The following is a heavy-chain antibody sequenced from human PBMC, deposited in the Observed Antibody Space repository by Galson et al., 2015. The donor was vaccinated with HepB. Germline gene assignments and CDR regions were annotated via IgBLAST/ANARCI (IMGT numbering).Heavy chain of an antibody. D-gene: IGHD3-3*01. J-gene: IGHJ6*03. CDR1: GGTFSSYA. V-gene: IGHV1-69*10. CDR2: IIPILGIA. CDR3: ARSGIWSGYPNYYYYMDV. Sequence: SVKVSCKASGGTFSSYAISWVRQAPGQGLEWMGGIIPILGIANYAQKLQGRVTITADKSTSTAYMELSSLRSEDTAVYYCARSGIWSGYPNYYYYMDVWGKGTTVTVSS.